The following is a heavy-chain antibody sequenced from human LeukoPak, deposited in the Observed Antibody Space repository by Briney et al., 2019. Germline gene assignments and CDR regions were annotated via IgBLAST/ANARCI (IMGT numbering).Heavy chain of an antibody. CDR1: GGSISSGGYY. D-gene: IGHD1-26*01. CDR2: IYYSGST. V-gene: IGHV4-31*03. CDR3: AREEGGTFSIDY. Sequence: SQTLSLTCTVSGGSISSGGYYWSWIRQHPGKGLEWIGYIYYSGSTYYNPSLKSRVTISVDTSKNQFSLKLSSVTAADTAVYYCAREEGGTFSIDYWGQGTLVTVSS. J-gene: IGHJ4*02.